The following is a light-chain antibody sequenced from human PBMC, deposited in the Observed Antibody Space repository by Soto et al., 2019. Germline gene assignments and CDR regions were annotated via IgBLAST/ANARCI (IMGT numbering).Light chain of an antibody. V-gene: IGKV3-20*01. CDR3: QQYDSSPLT. CDR1: QRVSSGF. J-gene: IGKJ4*01. Sequence: EIVLTQSPATLSLSPGERATLSCRASQRVSSGFLAWYQQKPGQAPRLLIYRASTRATGIPDRFTGSGSGTDFTLTISRLEPEDFAVYYCQQYDSSPLTFGGGTKVEIK. CDR2: RAS.